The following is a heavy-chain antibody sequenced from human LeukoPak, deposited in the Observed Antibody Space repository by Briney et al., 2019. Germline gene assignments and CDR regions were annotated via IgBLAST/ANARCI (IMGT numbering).Heavy chain of an antibody. J-gene: IGHJ4*02. CDR1: GGSISSSSYY. CDR3: ARGYDTPDY. D-gene: IGHD3-3*01. V-gene: IGHV4-39*01. CDR2: IYYSGST. Sequence: ASETLSLTCTVSGGSISSSSYYWGWIRQPPGKGLEWIGSIYYSGSTYYNPSLKSRVTISVDTSKNQFSLKLSSVTAADTAVYYCARGYDTPDYWGQGTLVSVPS.